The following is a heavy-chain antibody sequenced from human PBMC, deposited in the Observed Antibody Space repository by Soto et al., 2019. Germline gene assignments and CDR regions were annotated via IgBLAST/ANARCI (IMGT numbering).Heavy chain of an antibody. CDR1: GYTFTSYG. V-gene: IGHV1-18*04. CDR3: ASGIVGATLLWVHGMDV. D-gene: IGHD1-26*01. Sequence: ASVKVSCKASGYTFTSYGISWVRQAPGQGLEWMGWISAYNGNTNYAQKLQGRVTMTTDTSTSTAYMELRSLRSDDTAVYYCASGIVGATLLWVHGMDVWGQGTTVTVSS. CDR2: ISAYNGNT. J-gene: IGHJ6*02.